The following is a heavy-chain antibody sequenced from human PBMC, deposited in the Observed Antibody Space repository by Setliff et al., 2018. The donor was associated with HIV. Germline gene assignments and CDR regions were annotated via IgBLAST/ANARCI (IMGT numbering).Heavy chain of an antibody. CDR1: GGPITSNTYF. CDR3: ARRRGQKATGWSYFDF. Sequence: PSETLSLTCSVSGGPITSNTYFWDWIRQAPGKGLEWIGSIYHSGNTYYNPSLKSRVSISVDTSKRQFSLKLTSVTAGDSALYYCARRRGQKATGWSYFDFWGQGALVTV. D-gene: IGHD6-19*01. CDR2: IYHSGNT. J-gene: IGHJ4*02. V-gene: IGHV4-39*01.